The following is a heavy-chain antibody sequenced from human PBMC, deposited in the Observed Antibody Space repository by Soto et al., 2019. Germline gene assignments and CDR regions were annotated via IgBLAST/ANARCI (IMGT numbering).Heavy chain of an antibody. CDR2: IIPIFGTA. CDR3: ARDRSSGYYDFDY. Sequence: ASVKVSCTASGYTFTSYAMHWVRQAPGQGLEWMGWIIPIFGTANYAQKFQGRVTITADESTSTAYMELSSLRSEDTAVYYCARDRSSGYYDFDYWGQGTLVTVSS. J-gene: IGHJ4*02. V-gene: IGHV1-69*13. CDR1: GYTFTSYA. D-gene: IGHD3-22*01.